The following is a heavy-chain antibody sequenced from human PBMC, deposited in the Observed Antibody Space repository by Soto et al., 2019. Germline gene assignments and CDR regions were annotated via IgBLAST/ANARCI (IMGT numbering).Heavy chain of an antibody. CDR1: GERFTTYG. CDR2: ISTYNTNT. D-gene: IGHD4-17*01. Sequence: QVQLVQSGAEVKNPGASVTVSCKASGERFTTYGISWVRQAPGQGLEWMGWISTYNTNTNYAPKFQGRLLLTTDTSTTKAHMKRRRLIPDDTAVYYCARWAGQVRDYGGPFDYWGQGTLVTVSS. CDR3: ARWAGQVRDYGGPFDY. V-gene: IGHV1-18*04. J-gene: IGHJ4*02.